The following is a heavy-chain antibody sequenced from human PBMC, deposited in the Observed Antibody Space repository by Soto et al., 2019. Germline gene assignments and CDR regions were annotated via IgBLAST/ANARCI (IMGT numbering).Heavy chain of an antibody. CDR1: GGSISSSSYY. V-gene: IGHV4-39*01. CDR2: IYYSGST. CDR3: ARQAKLFDFWIGYPATPQFDY. D-gene: IGHD3-3*01. Sequence: SETLSLTCTVSGGSISSSSYYWGWLRQPPGKGLEWIGSIYYSGSTYYNPSLKSRVTISVDTSKNQFSLKLSSVTAADTAVYYCARQAKLFDFWIGYPATPQFDYWGQGTLVTVSS. J-gene: IGHJ4*02.